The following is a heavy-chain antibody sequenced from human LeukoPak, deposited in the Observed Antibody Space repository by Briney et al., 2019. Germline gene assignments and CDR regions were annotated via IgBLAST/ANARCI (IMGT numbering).Heavy chain of an antibody. Sequence: GSSVKVSYKASGGTFSSYAISWVRQAPGQGLEWMGGIIPIFGTANYAQKFQGRVTITADESTSTAYMELSSLRSEDTAVYYCARGALRSNWFDPWGQGTLVTVSS. CDR1: GGTFSSYA. CDR3: ARGALRSNWFDP. D-gene: IGHD4-17*01. V-gene: IGHV1-69*01. J-gene: IGHJ5*02. CDR2: IIPIFGTA.